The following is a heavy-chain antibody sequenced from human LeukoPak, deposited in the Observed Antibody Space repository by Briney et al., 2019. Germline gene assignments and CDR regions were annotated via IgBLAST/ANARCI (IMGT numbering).Heavy chain of an antibody. J-gene: IGHJ3*02. CDR3: ARDLAFDI. CDR1: GFTVSSNY. V-gene: IGHV3-66*02. CDR2: IYSGGSR. Sequence: PGGSLRLSCAASGFTVSSNYMSWVRQAPGKGLEWVSVIYSGGSRYYADSVKGRFTIFRDNSKNTLYLQMNSLRAGDTSVYYCARDLAFDIWGQGTMVTVSS.